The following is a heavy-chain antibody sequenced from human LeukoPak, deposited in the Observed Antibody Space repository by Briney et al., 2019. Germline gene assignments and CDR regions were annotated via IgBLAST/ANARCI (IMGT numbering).Heavy chain of an antibody. CDR1: GGSFSGYY. J-gene: IGHJ6*03. CDR2: INHSGST. D-gene: IGHD4-17*01. V-gene: IGHV4-34*01. CDR3: ARGYGGYNLHYYYYMDV. Sequence: SETLSLTCAVYGGSFSGYYWSWIRQPPGEGLERIGEINHSGSTNYNPSLKSRITISVDTSKNQFSLKLSSVTAADTAVYYCARGYGGYNLHYYYYMDVRGKGTTVTVSS.